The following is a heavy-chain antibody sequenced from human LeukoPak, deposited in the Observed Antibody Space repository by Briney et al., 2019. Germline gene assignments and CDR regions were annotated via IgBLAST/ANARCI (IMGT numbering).Heavy chain of an antibody. D-gene: IGHD3-3*01. Sequence: GASVKVSCKASGGTFSSYAISWVRQAPGQGLEWMGGIIPIFGTANYAQKFQGRVTITADESTSTAYMELSSLRSEDTAVYYCARSPITQAVAGYYFDYWGQGTLVTVSS. J-gene: IGHJ4*02. CDR3: ARSPITQAVAGYYFDY. V-gene: IGHV1-69*13. CDR1: GGTFSSYA. CDR2: IIPIFGTA.